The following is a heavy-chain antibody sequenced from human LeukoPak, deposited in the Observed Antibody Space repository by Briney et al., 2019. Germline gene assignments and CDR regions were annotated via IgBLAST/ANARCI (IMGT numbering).Heavy chain of an antibody. CDR3: AREVDYYDFWSGYPY. CDR2: IKQDGSEK. Sequence: GGSLRLSCAASGFTFSSYWMSWVRQAPGKGLEWVANIKQDGSEKYYVDSVKGRFTISRDNAKNSLYLQMNSLRAEDTAVYYCAREVDYYDFWSGYPYWGQGTLVTVSS. CDR1: GFTFSSYW. D-gene: IGHD3-3*01. J-gene: IGHJ4*02. V-gene: IGHV3-7*01.